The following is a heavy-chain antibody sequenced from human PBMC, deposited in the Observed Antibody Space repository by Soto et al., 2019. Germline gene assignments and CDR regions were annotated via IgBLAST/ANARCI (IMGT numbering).Heavy chain of an antibody. V-gene: IGHV4-59*11. CDR3: ARVGATVTSQALGFDH. CDR2: LYYTGST. J-gene: IGHJ4*02. CDR1: GGSISSHY. D-gene: IGHD4-17*01. Sequence: SETLSLTCTVSGGSISSHYWSWVRQPPGKGLEWIGYLYYTGSTNYNASLKSQVAMSLDTSKNQFSLMLTSVTAADTAVYYCARVGATVTSQALGFDHWGQGILVTVSS.